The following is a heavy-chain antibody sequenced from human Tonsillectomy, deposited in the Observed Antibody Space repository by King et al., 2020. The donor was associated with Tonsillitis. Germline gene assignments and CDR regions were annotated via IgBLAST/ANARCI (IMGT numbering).Heavy chain of an antibody. CDR2: IKQDGSEK. D-gene: IGHD3-16*01. CDR3: ASFGGGFDY. Sequence: VQLVESGGGLVQPGGSLRLSCAASGFTFSSYWMSWVRQAPGKGLEWVANIKQDGSEKYYVDSVKGRFTISRDNDENSLYLQMNSLRPEDTAVYYCASFGGGFDYWGQGTLVTVSS. V-gene: IGHV3-7*01. J-gene: IGHJ4*02. CDR1: GFTFSSYW.